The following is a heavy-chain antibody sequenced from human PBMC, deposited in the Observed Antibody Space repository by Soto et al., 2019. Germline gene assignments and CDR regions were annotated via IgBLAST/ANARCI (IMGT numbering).Heavy chain of an antibody. CDR1: GDSVSSNSAA. J-gene: IGHJ6*02. Sequence: PSQTLSLTCAISGDSVSSNSAAWNWIRQSPSRGLEWLGRTYYRSKWYNDYAVSVKSRITINPDTSKNQFSLQLNSVTPEDTAVYYCARVRGLRSSWPDSLDYYYYGMDVWGQGTTVTVSS. CDR3: ARVRGLRSSWPDSLDYYYYGMDV. CDR2: TYYRSKWYN. V-gene: IGHV6-1*01. D-gene: IGHD6-13*01.